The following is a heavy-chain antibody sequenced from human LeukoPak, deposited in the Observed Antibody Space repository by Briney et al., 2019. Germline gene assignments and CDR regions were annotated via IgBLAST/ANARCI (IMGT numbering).Heavy chain of an antibody. CDR1: GGSIKSRSYF. Sequence: SETLSLTCTVSGGSIKSRSYFWGWIRQPPGKGLEWIGSIYYSGITYNNPSLKTRVTISVDTSKNQFSLKLSSVTAADTAVYYCARHGSGSSGSWYDYWGQGSLVTVSS. CDR3: ARHGSGSSGSWYDY. CDR2: IYYSGIT. J-gene: IGHJ4*02. D-gene: IGHD6-13*01. V-gene: IGHV4-39*01.